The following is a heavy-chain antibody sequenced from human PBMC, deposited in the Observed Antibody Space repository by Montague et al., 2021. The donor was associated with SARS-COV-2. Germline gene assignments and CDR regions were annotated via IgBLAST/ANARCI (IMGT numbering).Heavy chain of an antibody. CDR3: ARETGRSPDPDY. D-gene: IGHD1-14*01. J-gene: IGHJ4*02. V-gene: IGHV4-61*02. CDR2: IYTSGTT. CDR1: GDSISDGTYS. Sequence: TLSLTCTVSGDSISDGTYSRSWIRQPAGKGLEWIGRIYTSGTTSYNPSLKSRVTISADMPKNQFSLNLTSVTAADTAIYYCARETGRSPDPDYWGQGTLVTVSA.